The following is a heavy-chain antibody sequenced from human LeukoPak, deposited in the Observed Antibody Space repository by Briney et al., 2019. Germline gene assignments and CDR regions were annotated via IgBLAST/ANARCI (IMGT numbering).Heavy chain of an antibody. J-gene: IGHJ5*02. CDR1: GFTFSSYG. V-gene: IGHV3-33*01. CDR3: ARDGEQYYDFWSGSDGNWFDP. D-gene: IGHD3-3*01. Sequence: GGSLRLSCAASGFTFSSYGMHWVRQAPGKGLEWVAVTWYDGSNKYYADSVKGRFTISRDNSKNTLYLQMNSLRAEDTAVYYCARDGEQYYDFWSGSDGNWFDPWGQGTLVTVSS. CDR2: TWYDGSNK.